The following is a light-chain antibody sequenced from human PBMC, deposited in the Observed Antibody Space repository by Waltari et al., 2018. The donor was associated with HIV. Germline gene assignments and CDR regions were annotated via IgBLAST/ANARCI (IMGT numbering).Light chain of an antibody. CDR2: DVT. J-gene: IGLJ2*01. Sequence: QSVLTQPASVSGAPGHSITISCTGTAIASGAYNYVSWYQQLPGKAPKFVIYDVTQRPSGISHRFSGSRSGTTASLTISGLQAEDEADYYCSSYARNSPWLFGGGTKLTVL. CDR3: SSYARNSPWL. CDR1: AIASGAYNY. V-gene: IGLV2-14*03.